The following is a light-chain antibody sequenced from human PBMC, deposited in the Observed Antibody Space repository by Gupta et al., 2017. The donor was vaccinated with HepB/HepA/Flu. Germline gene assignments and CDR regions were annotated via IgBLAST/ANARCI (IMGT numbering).Light chain of an antibody. CDR1: NLGDKF. CDR2: EDS. V-gene: IGLV3-1*01. J-gene: IGLJ3*02. CDR3: QAWDRTTVV. Sequence: SYELTQSPSVSVSPGQTASITCSGDNLGDKFASWYQQTPGQSPVLVIYEDSKRPSGSHERFSGSNSVNTATLXIXGTQVMXEADYYCQAWDRTTVVFGPGTKLTVL.